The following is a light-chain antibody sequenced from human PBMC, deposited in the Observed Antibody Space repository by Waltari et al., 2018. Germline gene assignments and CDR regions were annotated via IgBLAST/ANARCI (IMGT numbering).Light chain of an antibody. CDR1: QDISNY. Sequence: DIQMTQSPSSLSASVGDRVTITCQASQDISNYLNWYQQKTGKAPKLLIYDASNLETGVPSRFSGSGSGTDFTFTISSLQPEDIATYYCQQYDNLPPLFGPGTKVDIK. V-gene: IGKV1-33*01. J-gene: IGKJ3*01. CDR2: DAS. CDR3: QQYDNLPPL.